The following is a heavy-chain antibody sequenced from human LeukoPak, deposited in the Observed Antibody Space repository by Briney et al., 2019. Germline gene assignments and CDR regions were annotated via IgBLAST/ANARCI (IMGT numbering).Heavy chain of an antibody. CDR2: IYYSGTT. V-gene: IGHV4-39*02. CDR3: AREQWAYRSYYASSGYHDY. D-gene: IGHD3-22*01. Sequence: SETLSLTCAVSGGSISSSSYYWGWIRQPPGKGLEWIGSIYYSGTTYYNPSLKSRVTISVDTSENQFSLKLTSVTAADTAVYYCAREQWAYRSYYASSGYHDYWGQGTLVTVSS. J-gene: IGHJ4*02. CDR1: GGSISSSSYY.